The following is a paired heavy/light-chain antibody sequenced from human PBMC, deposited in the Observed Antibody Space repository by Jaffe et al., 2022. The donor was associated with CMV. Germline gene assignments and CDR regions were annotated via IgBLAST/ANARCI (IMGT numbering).Heavy chain of an antibody. D-gene: IGHD3-16*01. CDR1: GGSFSNYH. Sequence: QVQLQESGPGLMKPSETLSLTCTVSGGSFSNYHWSWIRQPPGKGLEWIGHIVNSGSTSYNPSLKTPVTISLDTSKNQFSLNLSSVTAADTAVYYCARRFGMLGGGNWYFDLWGRGTLVIVSS. J-gene: IGHJ2*01. V-gene: IGHV4-4*08. CDR2: IVNSGST. CDR3: ARRFGMLGGGNWYFDL.
Light chain of an antibody. J-gene: IGLJ2*01. CDR1: ALPNQY. V-gene: IGLV3-25*03. CDR2: KDN. Sequence: SSELTQPPSVSVSPGQTAKITCSGDALPNQYAYWYQQKPGQAPVVVIYKDNERPPGIPERFSGSSSGTIVTLTISGVQAEDEADYYCQSTDSSSRYVVFGGGTKLTVL. CDR3: QSTDSSSRYVV.